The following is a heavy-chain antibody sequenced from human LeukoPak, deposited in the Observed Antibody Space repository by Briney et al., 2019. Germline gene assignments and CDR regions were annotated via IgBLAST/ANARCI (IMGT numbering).Heavy chain of an antibody. D-gene: IGHD6-6*01. V-gene: IGHV3-48*01. CDR2: ISSTSSTV. J-gene: IGHJ4*02. Sequence: GGSLRLSCAASEFTFGSYSMTWVRQAPGKGLEWVSYISSTSSTVYYADSVKGRFTISRDNVKHSLYLQMNSLRAEDTAVYYCARGRDSSSSYPGYWGQGTLVTVSS. CDR1: EFTFGSYS. CDR3: ARGRDSSSSYPGY.